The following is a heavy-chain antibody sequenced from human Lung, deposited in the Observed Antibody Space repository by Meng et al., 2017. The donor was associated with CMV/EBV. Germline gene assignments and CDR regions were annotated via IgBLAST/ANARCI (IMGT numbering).Heavy chain of an antibody. J-gene: IGHJ3*02. CDR1: AYTFIGYN. Sequence: ASVKVSXKASAYTFIGYNMHWVRQAPGQGLEWVGWVNPNSGVTGYAQKFLGRVTMTSDTSITTAYMELTRLTYDDTAVYYCARHFPSGLDGFDIWGQGTWVTVSS. CDR2: VNPNSGVT. D-gene: IGHD3-3*02. V-gene: IGHV1-2*02. CDR3: ARHFPSGLDGFDI.